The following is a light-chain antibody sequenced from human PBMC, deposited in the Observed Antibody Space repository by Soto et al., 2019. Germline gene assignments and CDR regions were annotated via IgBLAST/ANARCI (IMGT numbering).Light chain of an antibody. CDR1: QSIGSW. CDR2: KAS. J-gene: IGKJ4*01. CDR3: QQYNSYPLT. V-gene: IGKV1-5*03. Sequence: MQMTQSPSILSASVGDRVTITCRASQSIGSWLAWYQQKPGQAPNLLIYKASNLESGVPSRFSGSGSGTELTLTISSLQPDDFATYYCQQYNSYPLTFGGGTKVDIK.